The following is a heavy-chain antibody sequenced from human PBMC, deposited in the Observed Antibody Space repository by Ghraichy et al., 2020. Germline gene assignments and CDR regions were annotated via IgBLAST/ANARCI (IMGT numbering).Heavy chain of an antibody. J-gene: IGHJ2*01. Sequence: GGSLRLSCAASGFTLSTYALSWVRQGPGKGLEWVSGISSGGESTYYADSVNGRFTISRDNSQNTLFLQLNSLRAEDTAVYYCVKGAEGQTHLARFFDLWGRGTLVTVSS. V-gene: IGHV3-23*01. CDR2: ISSGGEST. CDR1: GFTLSTYA. CDR3: VKGAEGQTHLARFFDL.